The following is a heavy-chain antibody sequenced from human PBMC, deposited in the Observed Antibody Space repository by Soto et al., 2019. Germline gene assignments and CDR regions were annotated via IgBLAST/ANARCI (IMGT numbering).Heavy chain of an antibody. CDR1: GLSITDSEMG. CDR2: IDSSGEK. J-gene: IGHJ5*02. V-gene: IGHV2-26*01. CDR3: ARRHLAVAVSTWFAP. D-gene: IGHD2-2*01. Sequence: QVTLKESGPVLVKPTETLTLRCTVSGLSITDSEMGVSWIRQPPGQPLEWLAHIDSSGEKSYRTFLKSRLAISKDTSKSQIVLTMTNMDPADTATYYCARRHLAVAVSTWFAPWGQGIPVTVSS.